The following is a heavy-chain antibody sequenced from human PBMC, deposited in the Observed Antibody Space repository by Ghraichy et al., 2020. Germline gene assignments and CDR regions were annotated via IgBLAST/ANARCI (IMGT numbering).Heavy chain of an antibody. V-gene: IGHV3-9*01. Sequence: SLNISCAASGFTFDDYAMHWVRQAPGKGLEWVSGISWNSGSIGYADSVKGRFTISRDNAKNSLYLQMNSLRAEDTALYYCAKGPGSGYYSSIDYWGQGTLVTVSS. J-gene: IGHJ4*02. CDR2: ISWNSGSI. D-gene: IGHD3-22*01. CDR3: AKGPGSGYYSSIDY. CDR1: GFTFDDYA.